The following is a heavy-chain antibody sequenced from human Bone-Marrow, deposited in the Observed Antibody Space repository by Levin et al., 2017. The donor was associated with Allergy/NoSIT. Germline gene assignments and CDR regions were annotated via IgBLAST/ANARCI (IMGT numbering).Heavy chain of an antibody. CDR1: GFTFSTYW. CDR3: ARGTQSEVTDPIYGMDA. V-gene: IGHV3-7*01. D-gene: IGHD4-11*01. Sequence: PGGSLRLSCAASGFTFSTYWMSWVRQAPGKGLEWVANIRQDGSEKNYVDSGKGRFTISRDNAKNSLYLQMNSLRAEDTAVYYCARGTQSEVTDPIYGMDAWGQGTTVTVSS. CDR2: IRQDGSEK. J-gene: IGHJ6*02.